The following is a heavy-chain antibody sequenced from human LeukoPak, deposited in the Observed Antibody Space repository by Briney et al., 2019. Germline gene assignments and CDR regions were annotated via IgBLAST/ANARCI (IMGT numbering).Heavy chain of an antibody. J-gene: IGHJ4*02. V-gene: IGHV1-2*02. CDR1: GYTFTGYY. CDR2: INPNSGGT. Sequence: ASVKVSCKASGYTFTGYYMHWVRQAPGQGLEWMGWINPNSGGTNYAQKFQGRVTMTRDTSISTSYMELSRLRSDDTAVYYCARAWLRLNPYFDYWGQGTLVTVFS. CDR3: ARAWLRLNPYFDY. D-gene: IGHD5-12*01.